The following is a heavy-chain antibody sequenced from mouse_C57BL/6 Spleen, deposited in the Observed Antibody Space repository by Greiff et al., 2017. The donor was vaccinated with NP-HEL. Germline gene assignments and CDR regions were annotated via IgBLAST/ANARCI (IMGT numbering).Heavy chain of an antibody. Sequence: QVQLQQPGAELVKPGASVKMSCKASGYTFTSYWITWVKQRPGQGLEWIGDIYPGSGSTNYNEKFKSKATLTVDTSSSTAYMQLSSLTSEDSAVYYCASYYYGRSWFAYWGQGTLVTVSA. CDR1: GYTFTSYW. D-gene: IGHD1-1*01. V-gene: IGHV1-55*01. J-gene: IGHJ3*01. CDR2: IYPGSGST. CDR3: ASYYYGRSWFAY.